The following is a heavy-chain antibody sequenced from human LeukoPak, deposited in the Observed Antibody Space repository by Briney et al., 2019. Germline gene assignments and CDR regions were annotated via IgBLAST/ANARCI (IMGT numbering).Heavy chain of an antibody. D-gene: IGHD1-26*01. V-gene: IGHV4-4*07. CDR1: GGSISSCY. Sequence: TSETLSLTCTVSGGSISSCYWSWIRQSAGKGLEWIGRIYTSGSTNYNPSLKSRVTMSVDTSKNQFSLKLGSVTAADTAVYYCARNGGSGTYYDGSFDYWGQGTLVTVSS. CDR2: IYTSGST. CDR3: ARNGGSGTYYDGSFDY. J-gene: IGHJ4*02.